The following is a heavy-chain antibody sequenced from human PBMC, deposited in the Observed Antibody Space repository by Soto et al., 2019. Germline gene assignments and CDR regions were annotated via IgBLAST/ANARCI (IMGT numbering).Heavy chain of an antibody. CDR2: ISYDGSNK. Sequence: QVQLVESGGGVVQPGRSLRLSCAASGFTFSSYGMHWVRQAPGKGLEWVAVISYDGSNKYYADSVKGRFTISRDNSKNTLYLQMNSLRAEDTAVYYCAKDMEYSSSWYTFAYWGQGTLVTVSS. J-gene: IGHJ4*02. CDR3: AKDMEYSSSWYTFAY. CDR1: GFTFSSYG. D-gene: IGHD6-13*01. V-gene: IGHV3-30*18.